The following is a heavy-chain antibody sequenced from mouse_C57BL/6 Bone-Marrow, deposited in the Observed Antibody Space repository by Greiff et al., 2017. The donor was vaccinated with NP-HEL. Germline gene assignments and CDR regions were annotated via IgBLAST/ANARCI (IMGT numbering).Heavy chain of an antibody. D-gene: IGHD1-1*01. CDR2: IYPGSGNT. V-gene: IGHV1-76*01. J-gene: IGHJ1*03. Sequence: VMLVESGAELVRPGASVKLSCKASGYTFTDYYINWVKQRPGQGLEWIARIYPGSGNTYYNEKFKGKATLTAEKSSSTAYMQLSSLTSEDSAVYFCARDYGSSPLYFDVWGTGTTVTVSS. CDR1: GYTFTDYY. CDR3: ARDYGSSPLYFDV.